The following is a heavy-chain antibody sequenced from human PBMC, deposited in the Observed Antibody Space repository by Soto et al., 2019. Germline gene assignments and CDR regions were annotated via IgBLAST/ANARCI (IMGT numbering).Heavy chain of an antibody. V-gene: IGHV3-48*01. J-gene: IGHJ6*03. CDR2: ISSGSSTI. Sequence: PGGSLRLSCAASGFTFSSYSMNWVRQAPGKGLEWVSYISSGSSTIHYADSVKGRFTISRDNAKNSLYLQMDSLRAEDTAVYYATRSAYMDVWGTGTTLTVSS. CDR3: TRSAYMDV. D-gene: IGHD3-3*01. CDR1: GFTFSSYS.